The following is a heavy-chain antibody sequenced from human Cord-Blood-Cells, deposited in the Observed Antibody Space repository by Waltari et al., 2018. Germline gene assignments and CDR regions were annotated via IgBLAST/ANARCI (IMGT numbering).Heavy chain of an antibody. CDR3: ARGPPGYDSSGAWYFDL. V-gene: IGHV4-34*01. J-gene: IGHJ2*01. CDR2: INHSGST. CDR1: GGSFSGYY. D-gene: IGHD3-22*01. Sequence: QVQLQQWGAGLLKPSETLSLTCAVYGGSFSGYYWSWIRPPPGKGLEWIGEINHSGSTNYNPSLKSRVTISVDTSKNQFSLKLSSVTAADTAVYYCARGPPGYDSSGAWYFDLWGRGTLVTVSS.